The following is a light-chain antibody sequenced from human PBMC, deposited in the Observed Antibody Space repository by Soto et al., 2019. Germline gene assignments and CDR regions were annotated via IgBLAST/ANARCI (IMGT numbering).Light chain of an antibody. CDR1: QSLSTC. Sequence: IRMTQSPSTLSASVGDRVTITCRSSQSLSTCVAWYQQKPGTAPKLLIYDASMLESGVPSRFSGSGSGTDYTLTISSLQSGDFATYYCQQYISYWTFGQGTKVELQ. CDR2: DAS. J-gene: IGKJ1*01. CDR3: QQYISYWT. V-gene: IGKV1-5*01.